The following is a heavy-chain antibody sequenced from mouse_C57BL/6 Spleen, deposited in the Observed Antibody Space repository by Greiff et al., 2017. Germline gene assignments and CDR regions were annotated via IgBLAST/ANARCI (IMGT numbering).Heavy chain of an antibody. V-gene: IGHV1-69*01. Sequence: QVQLQQPGAELVMPGASVKLSCKASGYTFTSYWMHWVKQKPGQGLEWIGEIDPSDSYTNYNQEFKGKSTLTVDKSTSTAYMQLSSLTSEDSAVYYCARYGYGSPWFAYWGQGTLVTVSA. CDR3: ARYGYGSPWFAY. D-gene: IGHD1-1*01. CDR2: IDPSDSYT. CDR1: GYTFTSYW. J-gene: IGHJ3*01.